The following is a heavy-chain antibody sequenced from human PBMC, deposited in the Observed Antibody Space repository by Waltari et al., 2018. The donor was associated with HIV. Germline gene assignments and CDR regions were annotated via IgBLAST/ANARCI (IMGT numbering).Heavy chain of an antibody. Sequence: QVQLVQSGAEVKKPGASVKVSCKASGYTFTAYYIHWVRQAPGQGLEGMGWINPNNGGTKYAQKFQGRVTMTRDTPMSTAYMEMSSLIADDAAVIYCASSSDGGRNWGQGTLVTVSS. V-gene: IGHV1-2*02. CDR3: ASSSDGGRN. CDR1: GYTFTAYY. CDR2: INPNNGGT. J-gene: IGHJ1*01.